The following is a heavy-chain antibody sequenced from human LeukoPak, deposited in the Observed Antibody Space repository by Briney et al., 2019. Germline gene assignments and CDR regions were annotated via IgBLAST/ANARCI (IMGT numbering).Heavy chain of an antibody. J-gene: IGHJ4*02. CDR1: GFTFGSYS. Sequence: GGSLRLSCAASGFTFGSYSMNWVRQAPGKGLEWISYISSGSRTIYYADSVEGRFTVPRDNAKNSLYLQMRSLRAEDTAVYYCARESITGHRDFDYWGQGTLVTVSS. CDR3: ARESITGHRDFDY. CDR2: ISSGSRTI. V-gene: IGHV3-48*01. D-gene: IGHD1-20*01.